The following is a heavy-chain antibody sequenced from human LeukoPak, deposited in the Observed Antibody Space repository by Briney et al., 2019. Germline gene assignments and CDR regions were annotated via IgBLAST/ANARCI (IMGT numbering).Heavy chain of an antibody. J-gene: IGHJ4*02. CDR1: GGSISSSSYY. Sequence: PSETLSLTCTVSGGSISSSSYYWGWIRQPPGKGLEWIGSIYYSGSTYYNPSLKSRVTISVDTSKNQFSLKLSSVTAADTAVYYCARLLYYDILTGYSTSDYWGQGTLVTVSS. CDR3: ARLLYYDILTGYSTSDY. D-gene: IGHD3-9*01. CDR2: IYYSGST. V-gene: IGHV4-39*01.